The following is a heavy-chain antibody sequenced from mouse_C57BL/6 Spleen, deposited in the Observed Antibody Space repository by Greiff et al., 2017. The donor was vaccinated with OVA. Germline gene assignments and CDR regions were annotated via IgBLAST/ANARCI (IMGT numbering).Heavy chain of an antibody. D-gene: IGHD6-2*01. Sequence: EVQVVESGGGLVKPGGSLKLSCEASGFTFSSYAMSWVRQTPEKRLEWVATISDGGSYTYYPDNVKGRFTISRDNAKNNLYLQMSHLKSEDTAMYYCARVSGYNAMDYWGQGTSVTVSS. CDR2: ISDGGSYT. V-gene: IGHV5-4*01. J-gene: IGHJ4*01. CDR3: ARVSGYNAMDY. CDR1: GFTFSSYA.